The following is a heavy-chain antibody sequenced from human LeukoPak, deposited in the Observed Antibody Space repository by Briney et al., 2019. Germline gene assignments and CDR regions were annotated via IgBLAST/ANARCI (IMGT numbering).Heavy chain of an antibody. V-gene: IGHV3-23*01. CDR2: ITGSGGRT. Sequence: GGSLRLSCEVSGFTFSTYGMSWVRQAPGKGLEWVSAITGSGGRTYYADSVKGRFTISRDNSRDRLYLETNSLRAEDTAVYYCARGPILDYWGQGTLVTVSS. CDR1: GFTFSTYG. J-gene: IGHJ4*02. CDR3: ARGPILDY.